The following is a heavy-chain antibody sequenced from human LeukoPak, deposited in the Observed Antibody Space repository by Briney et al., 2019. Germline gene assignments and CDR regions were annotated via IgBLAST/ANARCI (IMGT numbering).Heavy chain of an antibody. V-gene: IGHV3-48*03. D-gene: IGHD4-17*01. Sequence: QPGGSLRLSCAASGFTFSSYEMNWVRQAPGKGLEWVSYISSSGSTIYYADSVKGRFTISRDNAKNSLYLQMNSLRGEDTAVYYCARKSYGDYSDYWGQGTLVTVSS. CDR3: ARKSYGDYSDY. CDR2: ISSSGSTI. J-gene: IGHJ4*02. CDR1: GFTFSSYE.